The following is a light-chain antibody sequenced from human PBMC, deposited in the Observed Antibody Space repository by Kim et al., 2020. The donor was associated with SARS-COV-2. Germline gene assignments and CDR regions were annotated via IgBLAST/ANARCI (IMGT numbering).Light chain of an antibody. V-gene: IGLV3-19*01. CDR3: NSRDSNDNVV. CDR1: SLSSYY. Sequence: VALGQTGRITCQGDSLSSYYATWYQQKPGPAPILVIYGKNNRPSGIPDRFSSSSSGNTASLTITGTQAGDEADYYCNSRDSNDNVVFGGGTQLTVL. CDR2: GKN. J-gene: IGLJ2*01.